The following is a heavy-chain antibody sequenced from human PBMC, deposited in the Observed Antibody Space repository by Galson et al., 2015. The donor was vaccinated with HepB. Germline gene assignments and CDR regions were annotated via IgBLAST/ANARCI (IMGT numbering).Heavy chain of an antibody. CDR3: ARDGGYSYGFKTYYGMDV. D-gene: IGHD5-18*01. CDR1: GYTFTGYY. Sequence: SVKVSCKASGYTFTGYYMHWVRQAPGQGLEWMGWTNPNSGGTNYAQKFQGRVTMTRDTSISTAYMELSRLRSDDTAVYYCARDGGYSYGFKTYYGMDVWGQGTTVTVSS. CDR2: TNPNSGGT. V-gene: IGHV1-2*02. J-gene: IGHJ6*02.